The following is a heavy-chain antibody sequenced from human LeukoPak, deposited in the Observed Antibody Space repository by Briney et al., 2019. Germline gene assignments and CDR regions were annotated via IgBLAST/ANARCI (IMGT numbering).Heavy chain of an antibody. CDR1: GFTFGDYA. CDR2: IRSKAYGGTT. Sequence: GGSLRLSCTASGFTFGDYAMSWFRQAPGKGLEWVGFIRSKAYGGTTEYAASVKGRFTISRDNAKSSLFLQMNSLRAGDTAVYYCARDGGATMVRGVATYDSWGQGTLVTVSS. D-gene: IGHD3-10*01. CDR3: ARDGGATMVRGVATYDS. J-gene: IGHJ4*02. V-gene: IGHV3-49*03.